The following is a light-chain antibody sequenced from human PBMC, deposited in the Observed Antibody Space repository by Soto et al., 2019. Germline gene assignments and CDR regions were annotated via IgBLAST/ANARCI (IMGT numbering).Light chain of an antibody. CDR1: QSVSSN. J-gene: IGKJ2*01. CDR3: QQYNNWPYT. CDR2: GAS. Sequence: EIVMTQSPATLSVSPGQRATLSCRASQSVSSNLAWYQQKPGQAPRLLIYGASTRATGLPARFSGSGSGTEFNLTISSLQSEDFAVYYCQQYNNWPYTFGQGTKLEIK. V-gene: IGKV3-15*01.